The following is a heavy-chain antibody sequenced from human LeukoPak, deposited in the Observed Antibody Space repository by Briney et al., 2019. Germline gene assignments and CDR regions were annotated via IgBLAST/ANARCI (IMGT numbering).Heavy chain of an antibody. J-gene: IGHJ4*02. Sequence: TGGSLRLSCAASGFTFSSHAMNWVRQAPGKGLEXXXXISGSGSTTYYADSVKGRFTISRDKSKNTLYLQMNSLRAEDTAIYYCAKGRHYYGSGSYLDSWGQGTLVTVSS. D-gene: IGHD3-10*01. CDR3: AKGRHYYGSGSYLDS. V-gene: IGHV3-23*01. CDR2: ISGSGSTT. CDR1: GFTFSSHA.